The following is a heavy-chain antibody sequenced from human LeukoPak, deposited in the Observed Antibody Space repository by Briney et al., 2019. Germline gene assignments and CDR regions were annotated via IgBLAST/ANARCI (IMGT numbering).Heavy chain of an antibody. J-gene: IGHJ4*02. D-gene: IGHD3-10*01. CDR2: ISGSGGST. CDR1: GFTFSSYG. Sequence: GALRLSCAASGFTFSSYGMSWVRQAPGKGLEWVSAISGSGGSTYYADSVKGRFTISRDNSKNTLYLQMNSLRAEDTAIYYCAKVTYGSGTYGAFDSWGQGTLVTVSS. CDR3: AKVTYGSGTYGAFDS. V-gene: IGHV3-23*01.